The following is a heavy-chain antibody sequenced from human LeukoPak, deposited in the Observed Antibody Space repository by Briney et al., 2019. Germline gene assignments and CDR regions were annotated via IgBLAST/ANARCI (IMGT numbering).Heavy chain of an antibody. CDR3: ASGGTYYYGSGSYRFFDY. V-gene: IGHV1-69*05. Sequence: ASVKVSCKASGGTFSSYAISWVRQAPGRGLEWMGGIIPIFGTANYAQKFQGRVTITTGESTSTAYMELSSLRSEDTAVYYCASGGTYYYGSGSYRFFDYWGQGTLVTVSS. CDR1: GGTFSSYA. CDR2: IIPIFGTA. J-gene: IGHJ4*02. D-gene: IGHD3-10*01.